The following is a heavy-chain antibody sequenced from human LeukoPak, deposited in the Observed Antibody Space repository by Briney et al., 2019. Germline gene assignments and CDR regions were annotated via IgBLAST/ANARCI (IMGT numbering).Heavy chain of an antibody. D-gene: IGHD1-26*01. V-gene: IGHV5-51*01. Sequence: GESLKISCEASGFDFTRYWIGWVRQVSGKGLEWIGTIYPADSDVRYSRPFQGQVTISADKSMNTAYLQRSSLEASDTAIYFCARHEQWEGRFDYWGQGTLVTVSS. J-gene: IGHJ4*02. CDR2: IYPADSDV. CDR1: GFDFTRYW. CDR3: ARHEQWEGRFDY.